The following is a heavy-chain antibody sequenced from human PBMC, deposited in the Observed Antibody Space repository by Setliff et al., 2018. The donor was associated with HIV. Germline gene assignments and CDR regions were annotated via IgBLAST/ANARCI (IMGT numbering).Heavy chain of an antibody. CDR1: GGSFSGYY. CDR3: ARVGVVVAGTSC. Sequence: PSETLSLTCAVYGGSFSGYYWSWIRQPPGKGLEWIGEVTHSGRTNYNSSLESRVTTSVDTSKKQFSLRLTSVTAADTAVYYCARVGVVVAGTSCWGKGTTVTVSS. CDR2: VTHSGRT. J-gene: IGHJ6*04. V-gene: IGHV4-34*01. D-gene: IGHD6-19*01.